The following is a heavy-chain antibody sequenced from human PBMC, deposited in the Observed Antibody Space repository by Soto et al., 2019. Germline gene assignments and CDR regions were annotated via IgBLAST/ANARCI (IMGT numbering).Heavy chain of an antibody. CDR2: IGADGDT. CDR1: GFSFSSYD. V-gene: IGHV3-13*01. CDR3: AKARLYYYYGMDV. Sequence: EVQLVESGGGLVQTGGSLRLSCEGSGFSFSSYDMHWVRQAAGKRLEWVAAIGADGDTYYSDCVKGRLTISRENTKNSLYLQMNSLRTGDTGVYHCAKARLYYYYGMDVWGQGTMVTVSS. J-gene: IGHJ6*02.